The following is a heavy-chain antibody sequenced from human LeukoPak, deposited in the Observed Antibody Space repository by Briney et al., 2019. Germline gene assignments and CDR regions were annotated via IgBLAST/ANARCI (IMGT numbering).Heavy chain of an antibody. Sequence: KPSGTLSLTCAVSGGSISSTNWWIWVRQPPGKGLEWIGQIYHSGSTNYNPSLESRLTISMDTSKDQYSLKLTSVTVADTAVYYCARTYWAHDAFDIWGQGTMVTVSS. J-gene: IGHJ3*02. D-gene: IGHD2-8*02. V-gene: IGHV4-4*02. CDR2: IYHSGST. CDR3: ARTYWAHDAFDI. CDR1: GGSISSTNW.